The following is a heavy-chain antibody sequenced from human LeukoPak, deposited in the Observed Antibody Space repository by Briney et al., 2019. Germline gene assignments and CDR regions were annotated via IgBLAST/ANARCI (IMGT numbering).Heavy chain of an antibody. V-gene: IGHV3-33*01. CDR2: IWYDGSDR. J-gene: IGHJ4*02. CDR1: GFTFSRHG. Sequence: GGSLRLSCAASGFTFSRHGMHWVRQAPGKGLEWVAVIWYDGSDRYYADSVKGRFTISRDNSKNTLYLQLNSLRAEDTAVYYCARDGGGYCGGDWGQGTLVTVSS. D-gene: IGHD2-21*01. CDR3: ARDGGGYCGGD.